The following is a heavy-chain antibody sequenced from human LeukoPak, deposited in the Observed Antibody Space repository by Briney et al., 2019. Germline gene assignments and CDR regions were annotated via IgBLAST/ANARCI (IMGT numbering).Heavy chain of an antibody. J-gene: IGHJ5*02. D-gene: IGHD3-22*01. Sequence: PSETLSLTCTVSGGSISSYYWSWIRQLPGKGLEWIGYIYTSGSTNYNPSLKSRVTISVDTSKNQFSLKLSSVTAADTAVYYCARHGYYYDSSGYYWFDPWGQGTLVTVSS. CDR3: ARHGYYYDSSGYYWFDP. CDR1: GGSISSYY. CDR2: IYTSGST. V-gene: IGHV4-4*09.